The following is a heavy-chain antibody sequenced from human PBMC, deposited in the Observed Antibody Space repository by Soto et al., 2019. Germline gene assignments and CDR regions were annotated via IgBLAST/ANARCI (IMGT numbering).Heavy chain of an antibody. V-gene: IGHV4-30-4*01. J-gene: IGHJ6*02. D-gene: IGHD3-10*01. CDR3: AGGDYYGSGSYHYYYGMDV. CDR1: GGSISSGDYY. CDR2: IYYSGST. Sequence: SETLSLTCTVSGGSISSGDYYWSWIRQPPGKGLEWIGYIYYSGSTYYNPSLKSRVTISVDTSKNQFSLKLSSVTAADTAVYYCAGGDYYGSGSYHYYYGMDVWGQGTTVTVSS.